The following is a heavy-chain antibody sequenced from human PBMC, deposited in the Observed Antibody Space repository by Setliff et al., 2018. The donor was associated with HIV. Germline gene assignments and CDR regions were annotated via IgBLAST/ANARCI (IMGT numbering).Heavy chain of an antibody. CDR1: GYTFTNYA. D-gene: IGHD1-26*01. V-gene: IGHV1-18*01. Sequence: ASVKVSCKASGYTFTNYAMHWVRQAPGQRLEWMGWISAYNGNTNYAQKLQGRVTMTTDTSTSTAYMELRSLRSDDTAVYYCARDLFTVPSREGYDYWGQGTLVTVSS. CDR2: ISAYNGNT. J-gene: IGHJ4*02. CDR3: ARDLFTVPSREGYDY.